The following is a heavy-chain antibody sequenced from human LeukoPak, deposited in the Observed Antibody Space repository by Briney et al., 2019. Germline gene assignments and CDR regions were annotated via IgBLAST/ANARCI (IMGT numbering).Heavy chain of an antibody. CDR2: ISGSGGRDST. D-gene: IGHD6-13*01. CDR3: AKGYSEYTSSWFDY. Sequence: PGGSLRLSCAASGFTSSRIAMSWVRQAPGKELEWVSGISGSGGRDSTYYADSVKGRFTISRDKSKNTVYLEMNSLRAEDTAVYYCAKGYSEYTSSWFDYWGQGTLVTVSS. J-gene: IGHJ4*02. V-gene: IGHV3-23*01. CDR1: GFTSSRIA.